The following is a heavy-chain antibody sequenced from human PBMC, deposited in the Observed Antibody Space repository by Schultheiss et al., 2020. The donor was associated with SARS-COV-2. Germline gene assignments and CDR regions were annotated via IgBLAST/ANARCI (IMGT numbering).Heavy chain of an antibody. CDR2: IYYTGST. CDR3: ARDRYGYTYGPSGMDV. CDR1: RDSVISATYC. D-gene: IGHD5-18*01. J-gene: IGHJ6*02. V-gene: IGHV4-61*01. Sequence: SETLSLTCAVSRDSVISATYCWSWIRQPPGKGLEWIGYIYYTGSTNYNPSLKSRVTISVDTSKNQFSLKVSSVTAADTAVYYCARDRYGYTYGPSGMDVWGQGTTVTVSS.